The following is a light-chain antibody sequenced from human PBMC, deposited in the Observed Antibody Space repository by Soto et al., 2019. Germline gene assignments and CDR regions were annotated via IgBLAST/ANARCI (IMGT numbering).Light chain of an antibody. CDR3: HQYGSSFT. CDR1: QSVSSNY. Sequence: EIVLTQSPGTLSLSPGERATLSCRASQSVSSNYLAWYQQKPGQAPRLLIYGASSRATGIPDRFSGSGSGTDFTLTISRLEPEDFAVYYCHQYGSSFTFGPGAKVDIK. J-gene: IGKJ3*01. V-gene: IGKV3-20*01. CDR2: GAS.